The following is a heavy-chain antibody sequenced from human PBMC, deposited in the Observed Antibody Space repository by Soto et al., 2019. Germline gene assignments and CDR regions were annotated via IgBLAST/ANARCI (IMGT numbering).Heavy chain of an antibody. CDR2: IYYSGST. V-gene: IGHV4-39*01. CDR3: ARQSSGWYYPYYFDY. J-gene: IGHJ4*02. CDR1: GGSISSSSYY. Sequence: SETLSLTCTVSGGSISSSSYYWGWIRQPPGKGLEWIGSIYYSGSTYYNPSLKSRVTISVDTSKNQFSLKLSSVTAAGTAVYYCARQSSGWYYPYYFDYWGQGTLVTVSS. D-gene: IGHD6-19*01.